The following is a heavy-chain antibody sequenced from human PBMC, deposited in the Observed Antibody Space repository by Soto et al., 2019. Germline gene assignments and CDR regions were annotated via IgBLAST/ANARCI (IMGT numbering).Heavy chain of an antibody. Sequence: PSETLSLTCTVSGGSISSSSYYWGWIRQPPGKGLEWIGSIYYSGSTYYNPSLKSRVTISVDTSKNQFSLKLSSVTAADTAVYYCARATRKNNWFDPWGQGTLVTVSS. D-gene: IGHD1-26*01. J-gene: IGHJ5*02. CDR2: IYYSGST. V-gene: IGHV4-39*01. CDR3: ARATRKNNWFDP. CDR1: GGSISSSSYY.